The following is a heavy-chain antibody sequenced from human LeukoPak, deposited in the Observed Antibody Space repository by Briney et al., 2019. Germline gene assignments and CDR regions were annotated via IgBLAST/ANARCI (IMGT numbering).Heavy chain of an antibody. J-gene: IGHJ4*02. Sequence: ASVRVSCKASGYIFSNYGISWVRQAPGQGLEWMGWISVYNGNTVYAQNLRDRVTMTTDTSTSTGYMELRSLRSDDTAVYYCARRGLRDGYNYGDYWGQGTLVTVSS. CDR1: GYIFSNYG. D-gene: IGHD5-24*01. CDR3: ARRGLRDGYNYGDY. CDR2: ISVYNGNT. V-gene: IGHV1-18*01.